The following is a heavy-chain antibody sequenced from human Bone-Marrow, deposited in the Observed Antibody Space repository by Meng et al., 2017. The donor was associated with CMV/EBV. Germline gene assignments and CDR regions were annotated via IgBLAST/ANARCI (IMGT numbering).Heavy chain of an antibody. Sequence: GGSLRLSCAASGFSFSDSWMSWVRQAPGKGLEWVANINPDGNEKKYVDSVKGRLIISRDNAKNALFLQMNSLRIEDTAVYYCMRGFCGPWGQGTLVTVSS. CDR1: GFSFSDSW. J-gene: IGHJ5*02. V-gene: IGHV3-7*01. CDR3: MRGFCGP. D-gene: IGHD2-21*01. CDR2: INPDGNEK.